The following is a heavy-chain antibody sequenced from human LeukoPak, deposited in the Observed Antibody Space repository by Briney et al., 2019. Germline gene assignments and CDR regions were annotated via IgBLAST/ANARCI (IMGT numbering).Heavy chain of an antibody. J-gene: IGHJ3*02. D-gene: IGHD2/OR15-2a*01. CDR1: GFTFSSYA. CDR3: AKVEEVTFAFDI. V-gene: IGHV3-23*01. CDR2: LSGWGGST. Sequence: GGSLRLSCAASGFTFSSYAMSWVRQTPGKGLEWVSALSGWGGSTYDADSVKGRFTISRDNSKNTLYLQMNSLRAEDTAVYYCAKVEEVTFAFDIWGQGTMVTVSS.